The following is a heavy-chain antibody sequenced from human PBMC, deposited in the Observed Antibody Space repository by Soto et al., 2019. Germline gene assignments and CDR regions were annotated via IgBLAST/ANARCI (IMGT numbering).Heavy chain of an antibody. CDR3: ARDPEIFDQ. CDR1: GYTFTSYG. V-gene: IGHV1-18*01. J-gene: IGHJ4*02. CDR2: ISAYNGNT. Sequence: QVQLVQSGAEVKKPGASVKVSCKASGYTFTSYGISWVRQAPGQGLEWMGWISAYNGNTKHAQKLQGRVTMTTDTSTRPAYMELRSLSSDDTAVYYCARDPEIFDQWGQGTLVTVSS.